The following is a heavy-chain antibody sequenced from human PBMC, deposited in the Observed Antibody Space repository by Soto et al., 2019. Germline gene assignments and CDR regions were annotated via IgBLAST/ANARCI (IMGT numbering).Heavy chain of an antibody. CDR3: ARGGLGSYLLDY. CDR1: GFTFNSYW. CDR2: INMDGTRT. V-gene: IGHV3-74*01. Sequence: EVQLVESGGGSVQPGGSLRLSCAASGFTFNSYWVHWVRQVPGKGLVWLSRINMDGTRTNYADSVKGRFAISRDNAKNTVYLQMNSLGVEDSAAYYCARGGLGSYLLDYWGQGTVVSVSS. D-gene: IGHD3-10*01. J-gene: IGHJ4*02.